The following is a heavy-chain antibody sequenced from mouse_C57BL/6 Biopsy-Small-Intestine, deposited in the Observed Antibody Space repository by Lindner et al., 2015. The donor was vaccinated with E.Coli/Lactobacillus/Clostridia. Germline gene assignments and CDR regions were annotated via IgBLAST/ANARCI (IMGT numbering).Heavy chain of an antibody. CDR1: GFTFSDYG. CDR2: ISSGSSTI. J-gene: IGHJ4*01. CDR3: ASNCYYYAMDY. Sequence: VQLQESGGGLVKPGGSLKLSCAASGFTFSDYGMHWVRQAPEKGLEWVAYISSGSSTIYYADTVKGRFTISRDNAKNTLFLQMTSLRSEDTAMYYCASNCYYYAMDYWGQGTSVTVSS. V-gene: IGHV5-17*01. D-gene: IGHD2-12*01.